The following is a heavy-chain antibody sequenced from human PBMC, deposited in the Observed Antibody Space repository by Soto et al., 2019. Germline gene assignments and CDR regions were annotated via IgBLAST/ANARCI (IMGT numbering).Heavy chain of an antibody. CDR1: GFSFDAYG. CDR3: TKEGRGYGGFDPNSYFEN. Sequence: QVQLVESAGGVVQPGTSLRLSCSASGFSFDAYGMHWVRQTPGKGLEWVAVISYDGSHRTYGDSVTGRFTISRDNSKNTVHLQMNSLRAEDTALYYCTKEGRGYGGFDPNSYFENWGQGTQVTLSS. D-gene: IGHD5-12*01. V-gene: IGHV3-30*18. J-gene: IGHJ4*02. CDR2: ISYDGSHR.